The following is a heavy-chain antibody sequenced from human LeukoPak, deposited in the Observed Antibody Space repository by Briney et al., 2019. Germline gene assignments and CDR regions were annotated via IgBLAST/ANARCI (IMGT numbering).Heavy chain of an antibody. CDR1: GFTFNTFK. Sequence: PGGSLRLSCAASGFTFNTFKMTWVRQAPGKGPEGVSAIRGGGGNVFYAVSVKGRFTIYRDNSKYTLFLQMNSLRAEDTVVYYCARYPNGDYIGAFDMWGPWTMVTVSS. CDR3: ARYPNGDYIGAFDM. J-gene: IGHJ3*02. CDR2: IRGGGGNV. D-gene: IGHD4-17*01. V-gene: IGHV3-23*01.